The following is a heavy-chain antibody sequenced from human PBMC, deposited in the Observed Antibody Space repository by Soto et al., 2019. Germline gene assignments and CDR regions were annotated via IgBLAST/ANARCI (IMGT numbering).Heavy chain of an antibody. CDR3: ALHHCISTSCHPA. J-gene: IGHJ5*02. Sequence: EVQLVESGGGLVQPGGSLRLSCAASGFSFSSYSMNWVRQAPGKGLEWVSYISGSSSTIYYADSVKGRFTISRDNAKNSLYLQMNSLRAEDTAVYYCALHHCISTSCHPAWGQGALVTVSS. V-gene: IGHV3-48*01. CDR2: ISGSSSTI. CDR1: GFSFSSYS. D-gene: IGHD2-2*01.